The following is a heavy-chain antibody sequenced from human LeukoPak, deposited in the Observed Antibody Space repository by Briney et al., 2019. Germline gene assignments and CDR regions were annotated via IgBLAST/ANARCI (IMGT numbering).Heavy chain of an antibody. J-gene: IGHJ4*02. CDR2: TQSDEGYI. CDR3: TTEPRWLDF. CDR1: GFNFRTYG. V-gene: IGHV3-30*02. Sequence: GGSLRLSCAASGFNFRTYGMHWFRQAPNKGLEWVAFTQSDEGYINYADSVKGRFIISRDNSKDTLYLQMNSLRPEDTAIYYCTTEPRWLDFWGQGTLVTVSS.